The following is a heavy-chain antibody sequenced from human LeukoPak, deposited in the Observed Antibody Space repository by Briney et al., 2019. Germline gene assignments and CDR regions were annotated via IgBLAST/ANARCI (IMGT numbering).Heavy chain of an antibody. CDR2: IDPSDSYT. V-gene: IGHV5-10-1*01. CDR3: ARQDVTIFGVVMEF. J-gene: IGHJ4*02. CDR1: GYIFTSYW. Sequence: GASLQISCEGSGYIFTSYWISWVRQLPGKGLEWMGRIDPSDSYTNYSPSFQGHVTISADKSISTAYLQWSSLKASDTAMYYCARQDVTIFGVVMEFGGQGTLVTVSS. D-gene: IGHD3-3*01.